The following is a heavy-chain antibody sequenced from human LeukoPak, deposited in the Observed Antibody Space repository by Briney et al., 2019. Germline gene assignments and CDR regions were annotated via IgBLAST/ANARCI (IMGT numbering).Heavy chain of an antibody. V-gene: IGHV4-34*01. CDR2: INHSGST. J-gene: IGHJ4*02. Sequence: SGGSLRLSCAASGFTFSDYYMSWIRQPPGKGLEWIGEINHSGSTNYNPSLKSRVTISVDTSKNQFSLKLSSVTAADTAVYYCAREGVVGAYGHFDYWGQGTLVTVSS. CDR3: AREGVVGAYGHFDY. D-gene: IGHD2-15*01. CDR1: GFTFSDYY.